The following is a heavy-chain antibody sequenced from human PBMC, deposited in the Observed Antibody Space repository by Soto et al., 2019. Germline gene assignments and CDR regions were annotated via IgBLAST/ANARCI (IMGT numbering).Heavy chain of an antibody. CDR3: ARVFTIFGVVTPDAFDI. CDR2: INAGNGNT. Sequence: ASVKVSCKASGYTFTSYAMHWVRQAPGQRLEWMGWINAGNGNTKYSQKFQGRVTITRDTSASTAYMELSSLRSEDTAVYYCARVFTIFGVVTPDAFDIWGQGTMVTVSS. J-gene: IGHJ3*02. V-gene: IGHV1-3*01. CDR1: GYTFTSYA. D-gene: IGHD3-3*01.